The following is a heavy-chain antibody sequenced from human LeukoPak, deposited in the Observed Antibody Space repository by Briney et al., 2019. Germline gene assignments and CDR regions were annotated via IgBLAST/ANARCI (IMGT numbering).Heavy chain of an antibody. CDR2: IYYSGTT. Sequence: TSETLSLTCTVSGGSISSYYWSWIRQPPGKGLEWIGYIYYSGTTKYNPSLKSRVTISVDTSKNQFSLKLSSVTAADTAVYYCARHLMVAAAFDYWGQGTLVTVSS. CDR1: GGSISSYY. V-gene: IGHV4-59*08. CDR3: ARHLMVAAAFDY. D-gene: IGHD2-8*01. J-gene: IGHJ4*02.